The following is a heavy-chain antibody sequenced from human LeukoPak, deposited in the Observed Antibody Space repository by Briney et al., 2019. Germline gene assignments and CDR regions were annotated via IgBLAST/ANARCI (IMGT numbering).Heavy chain of an antibody. D-gene: IGHD4-17*01. CDR1: GYPFDNFG. J-gene: IGHJ4*01. CDR2: ISAYNGNT. CDR3: ARDRVGGDLTGVSLY. Sequence: AAVKVSCKASGYPFDNFGLTWVRQAPGQGLEWMGWISAYNGNTHYAQKFRGKLTLTTETSTSTAYLELRSLKSDDTAVYYCARDRVGGDLTGVSLYWGQGTLVTVSS. V-gene: IGHV1-18*01.